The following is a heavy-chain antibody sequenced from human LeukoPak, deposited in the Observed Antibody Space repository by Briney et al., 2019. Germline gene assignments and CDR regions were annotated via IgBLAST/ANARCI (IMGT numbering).Heavy chain of an antibody. CDR1: GFTFSSYA. CDR2: ISHDGSNK. V-gene: IGHV3-30-3*01. D-gene: IGHD3-22*01. J-gene: IGHJ5*02. Sequence: GGSLRLSCAASGFTFSSYAMHWVRQAPGKGLEWVAVISHDGSNKYYADSVKGRFTISRDNSKNTLYLQMNSLRAEDTAVYYCARMYDSSGYYYPWGQGTLVTVSS. CDR3: ARMYDSSGYYYP.